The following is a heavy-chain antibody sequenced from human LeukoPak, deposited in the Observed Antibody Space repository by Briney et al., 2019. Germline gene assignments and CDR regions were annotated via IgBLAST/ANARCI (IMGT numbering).Heavy chain of an antibody. Sequence: ASVKVSCKASGGTFSSYAISWVRQAPGQGLEWMGGIIPIFGTANYAQKFQGRVTITADESTSTAYMELSRLRSEDTAVYYCASSGYSYGYDNWFDPWGQGTLVTVSS. V-gene: IGHV1-69*01. CDR1: GGTFSSYA. CDR3: ASSGYSYGYDNWFDP. CDR2: IIPIFGTA. D-gene: IGHD5-18*01. J-gene: IGHJ5*01.